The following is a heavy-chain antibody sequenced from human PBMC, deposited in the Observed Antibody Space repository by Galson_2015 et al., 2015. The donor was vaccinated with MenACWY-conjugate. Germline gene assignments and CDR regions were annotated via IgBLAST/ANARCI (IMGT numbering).Heavy chain of an antibody. CDR3: ARDNNWSFDS. Sequence: SLRLSCAASGFTFNNHWMHWVRQPPGKGLEWISYIKADGSFSNYADSVRGRFTISTDNAKNMVYLQMDGLGDKDTAVYFCARDNNWSFDSWGQGTLVTVSS. D-gene: IGHD1-1*01. CDR2: IKADGSFS. CDR1: GFTFNNHW. J-gene: IGHJ4*02. V-gene: IGHV3-74*01.